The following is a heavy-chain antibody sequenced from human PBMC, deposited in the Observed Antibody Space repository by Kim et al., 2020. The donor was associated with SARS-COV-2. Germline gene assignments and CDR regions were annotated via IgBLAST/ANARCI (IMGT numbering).Heavy chain of an antibody. D-gene: IGHD4-17*01. V-gene: IGHV3-15*01. CDR3: RVYGGNFRDPHDFDY. J-gene: IGHJ4*02. CDR2: IKSKTDGGTT. CDR1: GFTFSNAW. Sequence: GGSLRLSCAASGFTFSNAWMSWVRQAPGKGLEWVGRIKSKTDGGTTDYAAPVKGRFTISRDDSKNTLYLQMNSLKTEDTAVYYCRVYGGNFRDPHDFDYWGQGTLVTVSS.